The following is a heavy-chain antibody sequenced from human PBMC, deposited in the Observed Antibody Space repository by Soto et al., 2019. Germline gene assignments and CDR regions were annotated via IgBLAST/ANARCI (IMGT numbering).Heavy chain of an antibody. V-gene: IGHV3-48*01. Sequence: EVQLVESGGGLVQPGGCLRLSCAASGFTFSIYSMNWVRQAPGKGLEWVSYISTSSSTIYYADSVKGRFTISRGNAKNSLYLQMNSLRAEDTAVYYCARGYYGDYVSDYWGQGTPVTVSS. CDR1: GFTFSIYS. CDR3: ARGYYGDYVSDY. D-gene: IGHD4-17*01. J-gene: IGHJ4*02. CDR2: ISTSSSTI.